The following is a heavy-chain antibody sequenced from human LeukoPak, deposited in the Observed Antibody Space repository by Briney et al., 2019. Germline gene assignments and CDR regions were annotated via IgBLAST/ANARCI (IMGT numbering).Heavy chain of an antibody. D-gene: IGHD3-3*01. CDR3: ATNYTSTED. CDR2: LYYSGGT. V-gene: IGHV4-39*02. J-gene: IGHJ4*02. CDR1: GGSIGSSSYY. Sequence: TSETLSLTCTVSGGSIGSSSYYWGWIRQPPGKGLEWIGNLYYSGGTYYNPSLKSRVTMSLDTSKNHFSLRLSSVTAADTAVYYCATNYTSTEDWGQGTLVTVSS.